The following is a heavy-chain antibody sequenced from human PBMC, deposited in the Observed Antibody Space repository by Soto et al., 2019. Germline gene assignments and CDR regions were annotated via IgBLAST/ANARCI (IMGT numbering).Heavy chain of an antibody. CDR1: GFTFSSYG. V-gene: IGHV3-30*03. Sequence: GGSLRLSCAASGFTFSSYGMHWVRQAPGRGLEWVAVISYDGSNKYYADSVKGRFTISRDNSKNTLYLQMNSLRAEDTAVYYCAIISGPVDYWGQGTLVTVSS. J-gene: IGHJ4*02. CDR2: ISYDGSNK. D-gene: IGHD1-20*01. CDR3: AIISGPVDY.